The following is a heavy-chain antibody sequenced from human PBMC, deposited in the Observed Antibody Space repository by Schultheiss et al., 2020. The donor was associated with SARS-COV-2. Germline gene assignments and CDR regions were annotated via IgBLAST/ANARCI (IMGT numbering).Heavy chain of an antibody. J-gene: IGHJ4*02. CDR2: INPNSGGT. Sequence: ASVKVSCKVSGYTLTELSMHWVRQAPGQGLEWMGWINPNSGGTNYAQKFQGWVTMTRDTSISTAYMELSRLRSDDTAVYYCARDKSSGWSLTFFDYWGQGTLVTVSS. V-gene: IGHV1-2*04. CDR1: GYTLTELS. D-gene: IGHD6-19*01. CDR3: ARDKSSGWSLTFFDY.